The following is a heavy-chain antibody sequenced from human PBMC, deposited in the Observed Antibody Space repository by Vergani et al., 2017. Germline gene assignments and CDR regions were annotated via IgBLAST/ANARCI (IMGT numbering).Heavy chain of an antibody. CDR1: GFTFSSYG. CDR2: ISYDGSNK. D-gene: IGHD4-17*01. Sequence: QVQLVESGGGVVQPGRSLRLSCAASGFTFSSYGMHWVRQAPGXGLEWVAVISYDGSNKYYADSVKGRFTISRDNSKNTLYLQMNSLRAEDTAVYYCARVGPKEGTTVTITETFDYWGQGTLVTVSS. CDR3: ARVGPKEGTTVTITETFDY. J-gene: IGHJ4*02. V-gene: IGHV3-30*03.